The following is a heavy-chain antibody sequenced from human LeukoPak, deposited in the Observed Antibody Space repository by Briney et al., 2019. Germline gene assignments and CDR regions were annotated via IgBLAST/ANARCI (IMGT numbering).Heavy chain of an antibody. Sequence: KFSQTLSLTCVISGDSVSSDSAAWNWIRQFPSRGLEWLGRTYYRSKWKNDYALSVKSRITINADTSKNQFSLQLNSVTPEDTAVYYCTRRNIVYAMDVWGKGTTATVSS. D-gene: IGHD2/OR15-2a*01. J-gene: IGHJ6*04. CDR1: GDSVSSDSAA. V-gene: IGHV6-1*01. CDR2: TYYRSKWKN. CDR3: TRRNIVYAMDV.